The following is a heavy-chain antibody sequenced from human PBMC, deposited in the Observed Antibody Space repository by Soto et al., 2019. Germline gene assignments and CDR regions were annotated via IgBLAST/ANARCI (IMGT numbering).Heavy chain of an antibody. CDR2: FDPEDGET. Sequence: GASVKVSCKVSGYTLTELSMHWVRQAPGKGLEWMGGFDPEDGETIYAQKFQGRVTMTEDTSTDTAYMELSSLRSEDTAVYYCATSARGYSYGGGYFDYWGQGTLVTVSS. J-gene: IGHJ4*02. CDR1: GYTLTELS. V-gene: IGHV1-24*01. D-gene: IGHD5-18*01. CDR3: ATSARGYSYGGGYFDY.